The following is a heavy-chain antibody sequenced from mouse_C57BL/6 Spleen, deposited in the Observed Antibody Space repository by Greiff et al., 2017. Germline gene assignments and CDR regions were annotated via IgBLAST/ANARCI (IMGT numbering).Heavy chain of an antibody. CDR2: IDPSDSYT. Sequence: QVQLQQPGAELVKPGASVKLSCKASGYTFTSYWMQWVKQRPGQGLEWIGEIDPSDSYTNYNQKFKGKATLTVDTSSSTAYMQLSSLTSEDSAVYYCANRGRGWFAYWGQGTLVTVSA. CDR1: GYTFTSYW. CDR3: ANRGRGWFAY. V-gene: IGHV1-50*01. J-gene: IGHJ3*01. D-gene: IGHD3-1*01.